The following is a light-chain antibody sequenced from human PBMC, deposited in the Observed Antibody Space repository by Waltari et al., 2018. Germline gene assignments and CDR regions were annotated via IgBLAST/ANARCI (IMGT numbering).Light chain of an antibody. CDR1: HSVSNY. CDR2: DAS. Sequence: EIVLTQSPATLSLSPGERATLTRRASHSVSNYLAWYQQKPGQAPRLLIYDASNRATGIPARFTGSGSGTDFTLTISSLEPEDFAIYYCQHRSNWPLTFGGGTKVEVK. J-gene: IGKJ4*01. V-gene: IGKV3-11*01. CDR3: QHRSNWPLT.